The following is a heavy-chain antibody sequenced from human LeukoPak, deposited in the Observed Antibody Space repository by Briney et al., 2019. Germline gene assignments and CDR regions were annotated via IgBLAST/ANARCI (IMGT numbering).Heavy chain of an antibody. CDR1: GFTFSSYA. CDR2: IIGSGSST. V-gene: IGHV3-23*01. J-gene: IGHJ4*02. D-gene: IGHD6-13*01. Sequence: GGSLRLSCAASGFTFSSYAMSWVRQAPGKGLEWVSAIIGSGSSTYYADSVKGRFTISRDNSKNTLFLQMNSLRAEDTAIYYCAKDRAQQLVLDFWGQGTLVTVSS. CDR3: AKDRAQQLVLDF.